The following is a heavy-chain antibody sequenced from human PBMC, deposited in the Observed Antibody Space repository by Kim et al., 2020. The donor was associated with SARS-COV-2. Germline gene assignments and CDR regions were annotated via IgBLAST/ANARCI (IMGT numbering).Heavy chain of an antibody. J-gene: IGHJ4*02. CDR1: GGSISSGGYY. Sequence: SETLSLTCTVSGGSISSGGYYWSWIRQHPGKGLEWIGYIYYSGSTYYNPSLKSRVTISVDTSKNQFSLKLSSVTAADTAVYYCARGGDGYKKGGRVDYWGQGTLVTVSS. V-gene: IGHV4-31*03. D-gene: IGHD5-12*01. CDR3: ARGGDGYKKGGRVDY. CDR2: IYYSGST.